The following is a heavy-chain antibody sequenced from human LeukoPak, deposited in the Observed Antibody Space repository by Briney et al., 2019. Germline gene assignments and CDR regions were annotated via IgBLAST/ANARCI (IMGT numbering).Heavy chain of an antibody. CDR3: ATYSNSLGWFDP. CDR2: IYYSGST. D-gene: IGHD6-13*01. CDR1: GGSISSYY. J-gene: IGHJ5*02. V-gene: IGHV4-59*12. Sequence: SETLSLTCTVSGGSISSYYWSWIRQPPGKGLEWIGYIYYSGSTNYNPSLKSRVTISVDTSKNQFSLKVNSVTAADTAVYYCATYSNSLGWFDPWGQGTLVTVSS.